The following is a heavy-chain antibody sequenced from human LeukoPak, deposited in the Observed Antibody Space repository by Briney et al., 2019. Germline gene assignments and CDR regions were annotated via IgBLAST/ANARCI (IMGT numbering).Heavy chain of an antibody. J-gene: IGHJ3*02. Sequence: PGGSLRLSCAASRFAFSSYAMTWVRQAPGKGLEWVSTISGSSGNTYHADSVKGRFTISRDNSKNTLYLQINSLRAEDTAVYYCAKDAPYYYDSSGYGGAFDIWGQGTMVTVSS. V-gene: IGHV3-23*01. D-gene: IGHD3-22*01. CDR2: ISGSSGNT. CDR1: RFAFSSYA. CDR3: AKDAPYYYDSSGYGGAFDI.